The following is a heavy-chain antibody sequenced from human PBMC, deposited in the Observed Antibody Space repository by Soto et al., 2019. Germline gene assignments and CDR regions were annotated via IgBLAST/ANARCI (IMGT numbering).Heavy chain of an antibody. V-gene: IGHV3-30*18. Sequence: GGSLRLSCAASGFTFSSYGMHWVRQAPGKGLEWVAVISYDGSNKYYADSVKGRFTISRDNSKNTLYLQMNSLRAEDTAVYYCAKDPNPLDAPGPYYYYGMDVWSQGTTVTVSS. CDR2: ISYDGSNK. J-gene: IGHJ6*02. CDR1: GFTFSSYG. CDR3: AKDPNPLDAPGPYYYYGMDV. D-gene: IGHD3-10*01.